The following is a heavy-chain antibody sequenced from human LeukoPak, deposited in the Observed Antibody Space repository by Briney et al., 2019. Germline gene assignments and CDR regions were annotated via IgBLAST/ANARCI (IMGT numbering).Heavy chain of an antibody. V-gene: IGHV1-18*01. D-gene: IGHD2-2*01. CDR2: ISAYNGNT. CDR3: ARAYSIPSKDAFDI. CDR1: GYTFTSYG. J-gene: IGHJ3*02. Sequence: ASVKVSCKASGYTFTSYGISWVRQAPGQGLEWMGWISAYNGNTNYAQKLQGRVTMTTDTSTSTAYMELRSLRSDDTAVYYCARAYSIPSKDAFDIWGQGTMVTVSS.